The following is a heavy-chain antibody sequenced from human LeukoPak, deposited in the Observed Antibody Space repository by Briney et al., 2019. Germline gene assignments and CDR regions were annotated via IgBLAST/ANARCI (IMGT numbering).Heavy chain of an antibody. CDR1: GFTFSNYG. V-gene: IGHV3-30*18. CDR3: AKVRVGTAHFDY. Sequence: GGSLRLSCAASGFTFSNYGMHWVRQAPGKGLEWVVVVSHDGSNNNYADSVKGRFTISRDNSKNTLYLQMNSLRPEDTAVYYCAKVRVGTAHFDYWGQGTLVTVSS. CDR2: VSHDGSNN. D-gene: IGHD2-15*01. J-gene: IGHJ4*02.